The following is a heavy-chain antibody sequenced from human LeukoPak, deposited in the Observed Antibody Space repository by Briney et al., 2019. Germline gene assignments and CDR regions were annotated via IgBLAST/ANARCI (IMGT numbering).Heavy chain of an antibody. CDR2: INPNSGGT. V-gene: IGHV1-2*04. CDR1: GYTFTGYY. D-gene: IGHD5-12*01. Sequence: ASVKVSCKASGYTFTGYYMHWVGQAPGQGREWMGWINPNSGGTNYAQKFQGWVTMTRDTSISTAYMELSRLRSDDTAVYYCARGYSGYDYFDYWGQGTLVTVSS. CDR3: ARGYSGYDYFDY. J-gene: IGHJ4*02.